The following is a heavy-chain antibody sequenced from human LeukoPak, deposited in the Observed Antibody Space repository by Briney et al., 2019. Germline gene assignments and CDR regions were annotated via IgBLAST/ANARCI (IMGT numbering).Heavy chain of an antibody. Sequence: PGRSLRLSCAASGFTFSSYAMHWVRQAPGKGLEWVAVISYDGSNKYYADSVKGRFTISRDNSKNTLYLQMNSLRAGDTAVYYCARGSYDILTGYPYYFDYWAREPWSPSPQ. D-gene: IGHD3-9*01. V-gene: IGHV3-30*04. CDR3: ARGSYDILTGYPYYFDY. CDR1: GFTFSSYA. J-gene: IGHJ4*02. CDR2: ISYDGSNK.